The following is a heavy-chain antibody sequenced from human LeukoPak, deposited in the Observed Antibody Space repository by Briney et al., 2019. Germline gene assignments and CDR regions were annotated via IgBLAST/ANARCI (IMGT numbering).Heavy chain of an antibody. D-gene: IGHD6-19*01. CDR1: GFTFSSYG. J-gene: IGHJ4*02. V-gene: IGHV3-33*01. CDR3: ASSDCSSGWWNFDY. Sequence: GRSLRLSCAASGFTFSSYGMHWVRQAPGKGLEWVAVIWYDGSNKYYADSVKGRFTISRDNSKNTLYLQMNSLRAEDTAVYYCASSDCSSGWWNFDYWGQGTLVTVSS. CDR2: IWYDGSNK.